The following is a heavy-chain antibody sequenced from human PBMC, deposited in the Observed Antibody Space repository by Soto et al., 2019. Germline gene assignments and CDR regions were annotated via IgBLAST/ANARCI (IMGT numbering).Heavy chain of an antibody. CDR1: SGSFSGHY. CDR2: IYHGLSI. J-gene: IGHJ4*02. CDR3: ARHGGYFFDY. V-gene: IGHV4-34*01. Sequence: QVQLQQWGAGLLKPSETLSLTCAVYSGSFSGHYWSWIRQPPGKDLEWIGEIYHGLSIVYNPSLKIRVTISGDSSKNQFSLKLSSVTAADTAVYYGARHGGYFFDYWGQGTLVTVSS. D-gene: IGHD3-16*01.